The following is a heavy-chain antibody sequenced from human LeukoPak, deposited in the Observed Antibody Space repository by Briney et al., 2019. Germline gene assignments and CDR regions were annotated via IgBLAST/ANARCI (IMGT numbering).Heavy chain of an antibody. Sequence: SETLSLTCTVSGGSISRYYWNWIRQPPGKGLEWIGYIFYSGSTNYNPSLKSRVTISVDTSKNQFSLNLSSVTAADTAVYYCASFEYRSSSTFDHWGQGTLVTVSS. CDR2: IFYSGST. D-gene: IGHD6-6*01. CDR3: ASFEYRSSSTFDH. V-gene: IGHV4-59*01. J-gene: IGHJ4*02. CDR1: GGSISRYY.